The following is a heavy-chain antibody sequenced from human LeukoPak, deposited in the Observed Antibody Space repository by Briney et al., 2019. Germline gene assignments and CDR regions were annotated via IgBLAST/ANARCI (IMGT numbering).Heavy chain of an antibody. J-gene: IGHJ4*02. V-gene: IGHV3-15*07. D-gene: IGHD6-13*01. CDR1: GFSLSDAW. CDR3: TTDLPYRSRWSYDW. Sequence: PGGSLRLSCAASGFSLSDAWMNWVRQAPGRGLEWVARIKNKRDGDGADYGAPVKGRFTISRDDRKSTVYLHMNNLKPEDTAVYCWTTDLPYRSRWSYDWWDQGNQVT. CDR2: IKNKRDGDGA.